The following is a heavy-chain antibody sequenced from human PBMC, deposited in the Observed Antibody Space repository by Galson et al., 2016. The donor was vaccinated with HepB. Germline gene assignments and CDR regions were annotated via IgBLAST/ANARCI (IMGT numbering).Heavy chain of an antibody. Sequence: YYWSWIRQPPGKGLEWIGYISSSGNTYYNPSLTSRSSISVDTSKTQFSLKLTSVTAGDTAVYYCAKGPPEGCGGGTCYIGAFDLWGQGTMVTVSS. CDR1: YY. CDR3: AKGPPEGCGGGTCYIGAFDL. D-gene: IGHD2-21*01. CDR2: ISSSGNT. J-gene: IGHJ3*01. V-gene: IGHV4-30-4*01.